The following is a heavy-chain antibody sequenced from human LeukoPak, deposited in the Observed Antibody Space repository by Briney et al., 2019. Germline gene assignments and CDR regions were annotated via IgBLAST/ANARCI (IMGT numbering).Heavy chain of an antibody. CDR1: GSTFSNYW. Sequence: PGGSLRLSCAASGSTFSNYWMTWVHQAPGKGLEWVANIKQDGSTKYYVDSVKGRFTISRDNAKNSLYLQMNSLRAEDTAVYYCARIGYSSSCLDYWGQGTLVTVSS. CDR3: ARIGYSSSCLDY. J-gene: IGHJ4*02. V-gene: IGHV3-7*05. D-gene: IGHD6-13*01. CDR2: IKQDGSTK.